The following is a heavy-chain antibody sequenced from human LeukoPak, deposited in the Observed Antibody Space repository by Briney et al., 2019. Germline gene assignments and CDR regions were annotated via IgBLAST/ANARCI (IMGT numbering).Heavy chain of an antibody. CDR3: ARHNNYDYIWGNYGY. CDR2: IYPGDSDT. D-gene: IGHD3-16*01. Sequence: GESLKISCKASGYSFTSYWIGWVRQMPGKGLEWMGIIYPGDSDTRYSPSFQGQVTISADKSISTAYPQWSSLKASGTAMYYCARHNNYDYIWGNYGYWGQGTLVTVSS. J-gene: IGHJ4*02. CDR1: GYSFTSYW. V-gene: IGHV5-51*01.